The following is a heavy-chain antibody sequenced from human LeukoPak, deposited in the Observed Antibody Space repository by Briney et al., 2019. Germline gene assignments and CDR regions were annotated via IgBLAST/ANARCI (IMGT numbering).Heavy chain of an antibody. CDR2: IYYSGST. CDR3: ARLSHPAGYNWYFDY. J-gene: IGHJ4*02. Sequence: PSETLSLTCTVSGGSINNYYWSWIRQPPGKGLEWIGYIYYSGSTDYNPSLKSRVTVSVDTSKNQFSLKLSSVTAPDTAIYYCARLSHPAGYNWYFDYWGQGTLVTVSS. CDR1: GGSINNYY. V-gene: IGHV4-59*08. D-gene: IGHD1-1*01.